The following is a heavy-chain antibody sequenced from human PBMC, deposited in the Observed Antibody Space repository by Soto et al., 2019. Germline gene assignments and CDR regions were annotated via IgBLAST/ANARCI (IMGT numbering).Heavy chain of an antibody. Sequence: QVQLVQSGAEVQKPGASVKVSCKASGYTFTSYDINWMRQATGQGLEWMGWMNPNSGNTGYAQKFQGRVTMTRNTSISTAYMELSSLRSEDTAVYYCAREGIVPAAHSLDYWGQGTLVTVSS. D-gene: IGHD2-2*01. CDR2: MNPNSGNT. CDR3: AREGIVPAAHSLDY. V-gene: IGHV1-8*01. CDR1: GYTFTSYD. J-gene: IGHJ4*02.